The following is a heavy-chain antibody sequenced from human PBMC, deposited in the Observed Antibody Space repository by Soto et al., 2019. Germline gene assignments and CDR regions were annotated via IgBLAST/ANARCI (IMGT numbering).Heavy chain of an antibody. J-gene: IGHJ6*03. CDR3: ARGNIVVVPAAFSREYYYYMDV. CDR2: MNPNSGNT. Sequence: ASVKVSCKASGYTFTSYYINWVRHATGQGLERMGWMNPNSGNTGYAQKFQGRVTMTRNTSISTAYMELSSLRSEDTAVYYCARGNIVVVPAAFSREYYYYMDVWGKGTTVTVSS. CDR1: GYTFTSYY. D-gene: IGHD2-2*01. V-gene: IGHV1-8*01.